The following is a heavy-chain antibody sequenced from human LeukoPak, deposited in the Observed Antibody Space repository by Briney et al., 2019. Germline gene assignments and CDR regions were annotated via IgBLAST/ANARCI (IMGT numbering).Heavy chain of an antibody. CDR1: GFTFSSYA. J-gene: IGHJ4*02. CDR3: ARSLSGYDLEFDY. D-gene: IGHD5-12*01. V-gene: IGHV3-30-3*01. Sequence: PGGSLRLSCAASGFTFSSYAMHWVRQAPGKGLEWVAVISYDGSNKYYADSVKGRFTISRDNSKNTLYLQVNSLRAEDTAVYYCARSLSGYDLEFDYWGQGTLVTVSS. CDR2: ISYDGSNK.